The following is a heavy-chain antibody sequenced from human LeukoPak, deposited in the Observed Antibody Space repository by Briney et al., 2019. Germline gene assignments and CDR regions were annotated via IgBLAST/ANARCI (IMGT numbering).Heavy chain of an antibody. V-gene: IGHV4-39*01. CDR1: GGSISSSSYY. CDR2: IYYSGST. CDR3: ARTGGTLGYFDY. Sequence: SETLSLTCTVSGGSISSSSYYWGWIRQPPGKGLEWIGSIYYSGSTYYNPSLKSRVTISVDTSKNQFSLKLSSVTAADTAVYYCARTGGTLGYFDYWGQGTLVTVSS. J-gene: IGHJ4*02. D-gene: IGHD1-1*01.